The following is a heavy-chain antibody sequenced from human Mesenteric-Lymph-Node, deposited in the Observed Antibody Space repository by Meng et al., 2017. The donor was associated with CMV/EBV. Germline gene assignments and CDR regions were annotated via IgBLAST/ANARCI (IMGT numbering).Heavy chain of an antibody. D-gene: IGHD6-13*01. CDR3: AKDPIAAAYYGMDV. V-gene: IGHV3-23*01. Sequence: GGPLRLSCAASGFTVSSNYMSWVRQAPGKGLEWVSAISGSGGSTYYADSVKGRFTISRDNSKNTLYLQMNSLRAEDTAVYYCAKDPIAAAYYGMDVWGQGTTVTVSS. CDR1: GFTVSSNY. CDR2: ISGSGGST. J-gene: IGHJ6*02.